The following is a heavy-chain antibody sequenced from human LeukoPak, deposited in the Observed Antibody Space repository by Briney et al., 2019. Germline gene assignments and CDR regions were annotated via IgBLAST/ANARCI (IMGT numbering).Heavy chain of an antibody. D-gene: IGHD2-15*01. CDR2: ITGSGGNT. CDR3: AKDLSYIGIGY. CDR1: GFTFSNYG. Sequence: GGTLRLSCAASGFTFSNYGMNWVRQAPGKGLEWVSGITGSGGNTYYAASVKGRFTISRDNSKNTTYQQMNSPTADDAAVYYFAKDLSYIGIGYWGQGALVTVSS. J-gene: IGHJ4*02. V-gene: IGHV3-23*01.